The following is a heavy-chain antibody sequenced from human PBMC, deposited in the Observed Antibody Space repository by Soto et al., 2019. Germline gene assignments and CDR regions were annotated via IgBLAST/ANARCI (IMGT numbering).Heavy chain of an antibody. CDR2: IWYDGSNK. V-gene: IGHV3-33*01. D-gene: IGHD3-9*01. CDR3: ARDPLYYDILTGYYYDAFDI. Sequence: QVQLVESGGGVVQPGRSLRLSCAASGFTFSSYGMHWVRQAPGKGLEWVAVIWYDGSNKYYADSVKGRFTISRDNSKNPLYLQMNSLRAEDTAVYYCARDPLYYDILTGYYYDAFDIWGQGTMVTVSS. J-gene: IGHJ3*02. CDR1: GFTFSSYG.